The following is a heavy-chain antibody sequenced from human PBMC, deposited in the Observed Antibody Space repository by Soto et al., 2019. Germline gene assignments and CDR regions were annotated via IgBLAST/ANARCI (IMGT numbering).Heavy chain of an antibody. CDR1: GFTFSSYG. CDR3: AKDHGVVTAMMYYYYYGMDV. V-gene: IGHV3-30*18. Sequence: PGGSLRLSCAASGFTFSSYGMHWVRQAPGKGLEWVAVISYDGSNKYYADSVKGRFTISRDNSKNTLYLQMNSLRAEDTAVYYCAKDHGVVTAMMYYYYYGMDVWGEGTTVTVSS. D-gene: IGHD2-21*02. J-gene: IGHJ6*04. CDR2: ISYDGSNK.